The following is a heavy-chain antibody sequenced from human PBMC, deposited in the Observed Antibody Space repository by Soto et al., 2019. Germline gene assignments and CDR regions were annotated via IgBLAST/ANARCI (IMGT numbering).Heavy chain of an antibody. CDR2: ISAYNGNT. CDR1: GYTFTSYG. D-gene: IGHD2-15*01. CDR3: ASGYCSGGSCDLTSYYGMDV. J-gene: IGHJ6*02. Sequence: QVQLVQSGAEVKKPGASVKVSCKASGYTFTSYGISWVRQAPGQGLEWMGWISAYNGNTNYAQKLXXRVTKTTDTPXXTXYXXLRSLRYDDTAVYYCASGYCSGGSCDLTSYYGMDVWGHGTKVTVSS. V-gene: IGHV1-18*01.